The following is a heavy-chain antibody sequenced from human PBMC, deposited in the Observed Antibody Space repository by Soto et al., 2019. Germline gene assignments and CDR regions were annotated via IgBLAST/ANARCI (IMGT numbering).Heavy chain of an antibody. Sequence: QVQLQESGPGLVKPSGTLSLTCAVSGGSISSSNWRNWVRPPPGKGLEWIGEIYHSGSTNYNPSLKSRVTISVDKSKNQFSLKLSSVTAADTSVYYCARSDSSGYYYAGWGQGTLVTVSS. CDR3: ARSDSSGYYYAG. CDR1: GGSISSSNW. CDR2: IYHSGST. J-gene: IGHJ4*02. D-gene: IGHD3-22*01. V-gene: IGHV4-4*02.